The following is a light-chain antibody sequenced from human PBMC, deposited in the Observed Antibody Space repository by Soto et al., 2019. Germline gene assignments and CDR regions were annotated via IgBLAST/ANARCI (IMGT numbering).Light chain of an antibody. CDR1: QSVSSY. CDR2: DAS. CDR3: QHVATPT. J-gene: IGKJ4*01. V-gene: IGKV3-11*01. Sequence: EIVLTQSPATLSLSPGERATLSCRASQSVSSYLAWYQQKPGQAPRLLLYDASNRATGIPARFSGSGSGTDFTLTISSLEPEDFSVYYCQHVATPTFGGGTKVEIK.